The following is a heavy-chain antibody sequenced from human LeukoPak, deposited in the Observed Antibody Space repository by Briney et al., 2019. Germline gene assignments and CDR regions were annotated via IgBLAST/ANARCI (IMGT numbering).Heavy chain of an antibody. Sequence: GGSLRLSCAASGFSVSDAYMSWVRQTPGKRLEWIGRIISKSDGGTTDYAAPVKDRFIISRDDSKGTLYLQLNSLRTDDTAVYYCLAHYYFDYWGRGTLVTVSS. J-gene: IGHJ4*02. CDR1: GFSVSDAY. V-gene: IGHV3-15*01. CDR2: IISKSDGGTT. CDR3: LAHYYFDY.